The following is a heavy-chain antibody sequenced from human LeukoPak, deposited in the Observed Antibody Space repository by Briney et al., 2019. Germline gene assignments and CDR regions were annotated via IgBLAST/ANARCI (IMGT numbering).Heavy chain of an antibody. J-gene: IGHJ6*03. V-gene: IGHV1-2*02. CDR3: ARGLGYCSSTSCYLSYMDV. CDR1: GYTFTSYY. CDR2: INPNSGGT. D-gene: IGHD2-2*01. Sequence: ASVKVSCKASGYTFTSYYMHWVRQAPGQGLEWMGWINPNSGGTNYAQKFQGRVTMTRDTSISTAYMELSRLRSDDTAVYYCARGLGYCSSTSCYLSYMDVWGKGTTVTVSS.